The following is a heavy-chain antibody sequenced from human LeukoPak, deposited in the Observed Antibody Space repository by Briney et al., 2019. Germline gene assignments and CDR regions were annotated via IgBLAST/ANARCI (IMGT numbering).Heavy chain of an antibody. D-gene: IGHD3-3*01. CDR2: INHSGGT. CDR3: ARHPHYDFWSGYYVDY. Sequence: SETLSLTCAVYGGSFSGYYWSWIRQPPGKGLEWIGEINHSGGTNYNPSLKSRVTILVDTSKNQFSLKLSSVTAADTAVYYCARHPHYDFWSGYYVDYWGQGTLVTVSS. J-gene: IGHJ4*02. CDR1: GGSFSGYY. V-gene: IGHV4-34*01.